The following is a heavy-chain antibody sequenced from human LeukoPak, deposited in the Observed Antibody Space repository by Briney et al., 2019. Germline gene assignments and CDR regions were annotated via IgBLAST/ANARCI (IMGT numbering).Heavy chain of an antibody. V-gene: IGHV1-46*01. D-gene: IGHD6-6*01. CDR3: AREQLVGTYYFDY. J-gene: IGHJ4*02. Sequence: ASVKLSCKASGYTFTNYYMHWVRQAPGQGLEWMGILSPSGGSTSYAQKFQDRVTMTRDTSTSTVYMELSSLRSDDTAVYYCAREQLVGTYYFDYWGQGTLVTVSS. CDR2: LSPSGGST. CDR1: GYTFTNYY.